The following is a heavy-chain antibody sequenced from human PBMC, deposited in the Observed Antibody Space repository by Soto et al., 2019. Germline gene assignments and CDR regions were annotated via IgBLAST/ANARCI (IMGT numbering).Heavy chain of an antibody. J-gene: IGHJ6*02. CDR2: IYYSGST. CDR1: GGSISSSSYY. Sequence: SETLSLTCTVSGGSISSSSYYWGWIRQPPGKGLEWIGSIYYSGSTYYNPSLKSRVTIPVDTSKNQFSLKLSSVTAADTAVYYCARHSPKSPRDSGSYGSGRTVSDYYGMDVWGQGTTVTVSS. V-gene: IGHV4-39*01. CDR3: ARHSPKSPRDSGSYGSGRTVSDYYGMDV. D-gene: IGHD3-10*01.